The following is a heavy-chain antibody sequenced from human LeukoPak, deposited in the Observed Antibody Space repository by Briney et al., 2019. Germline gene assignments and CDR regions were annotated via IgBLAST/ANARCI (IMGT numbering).Heavy chain of an antibody. D-gene: IGHD3-3*01. V-gene: IGHV1-2*06. CDR2: INPNSGGT. CDR3: ARADERYYDFWSGWAHYGMDV. J-gene: IGHJ6*02. CDR1: GYTFTGYY. Sequence: ASVKVSCKASGYTFTGYYMHWVRQAPGQGLEWMGRINPNSGGTNYAQKLQGRVTMTTDTSTSTAYMELRSLRSDDTAVYYCARADERYYDFWSGWAHYGMDVWGQGTTVTVSS.